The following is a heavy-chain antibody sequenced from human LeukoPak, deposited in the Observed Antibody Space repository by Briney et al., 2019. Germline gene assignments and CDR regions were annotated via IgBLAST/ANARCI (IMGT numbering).Heavy chain of an antibody. Sequence: SETLSLTCAVDGRSFSDYYWSWIRQPPGKGLGLSGEINHSGSTNYNPSLKSRVTISVDTSKNQFSLKLSSVTAVDTAVYYCARVGSRTNFHFDYWGQGTLVTVSS. CDR1: GRSFSDYY. CDR2: INHSGST. J-gene: IGHJ4*02. V-gene: IGHV4-34*01. D-gene: IGHD2-15*01. CDR3: ARVGSRTNFHFDY.